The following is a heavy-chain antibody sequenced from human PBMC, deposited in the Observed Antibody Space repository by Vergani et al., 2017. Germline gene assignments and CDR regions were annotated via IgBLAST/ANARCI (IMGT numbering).Heavy chain of an antibody. CDR2: INSNSGNP. D-gene: IGHD2-21*02. CDR1: GYTFTNYA. Sequence: QVQLVQSGSEVKKPGASVKVSCRASGYTFTNYALNWVRQAPGQGLEWMGWINSNSGNPTYAQGFKGRFVFSLDSSVSTSYLQINSLQPEDTAVYYCARGSRPSYCGGDCYVFDYWGQGTLVTVSS. V-gene: IGHV7-4-1*02. J-gene: IGHJ4*02. CDR3: ARGSRPSYCGGDCYVFDY.